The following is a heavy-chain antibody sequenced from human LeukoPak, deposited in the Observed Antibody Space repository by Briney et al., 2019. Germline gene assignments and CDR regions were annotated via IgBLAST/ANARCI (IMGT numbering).Heavy chain of an antibody. CDR1: GYTFTSYF. Sequence: ASVKVSCKASGYTFTSYFMHWVRQAPGQGLEWMGLVNPSGGSTNYAQKFQGRGTMTRDMSTSTVFLELDSLRSEDTAVYYCARDPGSYYLDYWGQGTLVTVSS. CDR2: VNPSGGST. J-gene: IGHJ4*02. CDR3: ARDPGSYYLDY. V-gene: IGHV1-46*01.